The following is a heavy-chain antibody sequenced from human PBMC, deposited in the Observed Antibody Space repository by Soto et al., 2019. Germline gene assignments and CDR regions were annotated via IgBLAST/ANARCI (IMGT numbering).Heavy chain of an antibody. J-gene: IGHJ4*02. CDR1: GFTFSSYA. D-gene: IGHD6-19*01. Sequence: GGSLRLSCAASGFTFSSYAMHWVRQAPGKGLEWVAVISYDGSNKYYADSVKGRFTISRDNSKNTLYLQMNSLRAEDTAVYYCARDEDVRAVAGRLGGYWGQGTLVTVSS. V-gene: IGHV3-30-3*01. CDR2: ISYDGSNK. CDR3: ARDEDVRAVAGRLGGY.